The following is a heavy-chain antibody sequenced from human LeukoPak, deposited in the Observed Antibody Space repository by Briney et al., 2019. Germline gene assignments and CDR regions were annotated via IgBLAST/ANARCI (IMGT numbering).Heavy chain of an antibody. CDR3: AREIVVPEPWGDWFDP. D-gene: IGHD3-22*01. V-gene: IGHV4-39*07. Sequence: SETLSLTCTVSGGSISSSSYYWGWIRQPPGKGLEWIGSIYYSGSTYYNPSLKSRVTISVDTSKNQFSLKLSSVTAADTAVYYCAREIVVPEPWGDWFDPWGQGTLVTVSS. CDR2: IYYSGST. CDR1: GGSISSSSYY. J-gene: IGHJ5*02.